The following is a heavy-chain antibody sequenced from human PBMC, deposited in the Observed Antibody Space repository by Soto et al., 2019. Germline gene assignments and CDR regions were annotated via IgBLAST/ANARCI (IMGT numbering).Heavy chain of an antibody. V-gene: IGHV1-69*01. CDR1: GGTFISYA. CDR3: ARGAPRREGYNYI. CDR2: IIHIFGTA. Sequence: QVQLVQSGAEVKKPRSSVKVSCQASGGTFISYAISRVRQAPGQGLEWMGGIIHIFGTANYAQKFQGRVTITADESKSAAYMEPSSLRAEDTAVYCCARGAPRREGYNYIWGQGTLVSVSS. J-gene: IGHJ4*02. D-gene: IGHD5-12*01.